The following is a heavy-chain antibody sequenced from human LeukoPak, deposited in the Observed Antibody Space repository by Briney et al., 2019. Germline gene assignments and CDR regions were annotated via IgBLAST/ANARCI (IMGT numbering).Heavy chain of an antibody. J-gene: IGHJ4*02. CDR3: ARGAGLGSGSYSGDFDY. D-gene: IGHD3-10*01. CDR1: GYTFTSYY. V-gene: IGHV1-46*01. CDR2: INPSGGST. Sequence: ASVKVSCKASGYTFTSYYMHWVRQAPGQGLEWMGIINPSGGSTSYAQKFQGRVTMTRDTSTSTVYMELSSLRSEDTAVYYCARGAGLGSGSYSGDFDYWGQGTLVTVSS.